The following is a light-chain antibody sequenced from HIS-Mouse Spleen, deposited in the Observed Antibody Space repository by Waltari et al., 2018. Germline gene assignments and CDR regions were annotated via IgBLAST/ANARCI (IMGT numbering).Light chain of an antibody. Sequence: DTKMTQSPSTLPASVGDRVTTTCRPSQSISSWLAWYQQKPGKAPKLLIYKASSLESGVPSRFSGSGSGTEFTLTISSLQPDDFATYYCQQYNSYIFTFGPGTKVDIK. J-gene: IGKJ3*01. V-gene: IGKV1-5*03. CDR3: QQYNSYIFT. CDR1: QSISSW. CDR2: KAS.